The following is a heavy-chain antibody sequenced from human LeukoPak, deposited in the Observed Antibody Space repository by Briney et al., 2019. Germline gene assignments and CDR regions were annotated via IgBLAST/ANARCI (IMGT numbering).Heavy chain of an antibody. D-gene: IGHD4-11*01. CDR1: GFTFSDYY. Sequence: GGSLRLSCAASGFTFSDYYMSWIRQAPGKGLEWVSYISSSGITIYYADSVKGRFTISRDNAKNSLYLQMNSLRAEDTTVYSCARVDYSVYYYYMDVWGKGTTVTVSS. V-gene: IGHV3-11*01. CDR3: ARVDYSVYYYYMDV. J-gene: IGHJ6*03. CDR2: ISSSGITI.